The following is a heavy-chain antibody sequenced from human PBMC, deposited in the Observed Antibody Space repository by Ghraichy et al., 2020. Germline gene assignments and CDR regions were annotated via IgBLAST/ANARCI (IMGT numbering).Heavy chain of an antibody. J-gene: IGHJ6*02. CDR2: SFDSGST. CDR1: GGSISNFY. CDR3: ARALGRIQNPWYYGMDV. V-gene: IGHV4-59*01. Sequence: SETLSLTCTVSGGSISNFYCSWMRQPPGKALEWIGYSFDSGSTNYNPSLRSRVTISVDTSKNQFSLNLSSVTAADTAIYYCARALGRIQNPWYYGMDVWGQGTTVTVSS. D-gene: IGHD5-18*01.